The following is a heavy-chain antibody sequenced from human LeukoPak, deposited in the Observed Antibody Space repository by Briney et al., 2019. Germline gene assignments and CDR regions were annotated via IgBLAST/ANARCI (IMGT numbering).Heavy chain of an antibody. V-gene: IGHV1-18*01. CDR3: ARAFPPTYYYDSSGYYLDY. Sequence: ASVKVSCKASGYTFTSYGNSWVRHGHGPGLEWMGWMSAYNGNTNYAQKLQGRVTMTTDTSTSTAYMELRSLRSDDTAVYYCARAFPPTYYYDSSGYYLDYWGQGTLVTVSS. CDR1: GYTFTSYG. J-gene: IGHJ4*02. CDR2: MSAYNGNT. D-gene: IGHD3-22*01.